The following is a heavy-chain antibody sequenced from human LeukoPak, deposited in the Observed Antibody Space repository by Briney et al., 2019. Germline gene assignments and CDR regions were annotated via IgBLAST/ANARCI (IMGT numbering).Heavy chain of an antibody. CDR1: GGSINTLY. CDR3: ARDLNHGSGTYFNPLGY. J-gene: IGHJ4*02. CDR2: IYSSGST. Sequence: SETLSLTCTVYGGSINTLYWRWIRQPDGKGLEWIGRIYSSGSTNYNTSLMTRLTMSVDTSKNQISLNLHSVTAANTAVYYCARDLNHGSGTYFNPLGYWGLGILVTVSS. V-gene: IGHV4-4*07. D-gene: IGHD3-10*01.